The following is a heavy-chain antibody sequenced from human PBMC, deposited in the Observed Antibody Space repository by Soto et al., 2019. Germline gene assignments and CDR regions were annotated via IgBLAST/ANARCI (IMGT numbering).Heavy chain of an antibody. Sequence: PGGSLRLSCAASGFTFSDYAMTWVRQAPEKGLEWVSAISGSGGSTSYADSVKGRFTISRDNSKNTLYLQMNSLRAEDTAVYYCAKSSNYCSRTSCYTDYWGQGTLVTVS. J-gene: IGHJ4*02. D-gene: IGHD2-2*02. CDR1: GFTFSDYA. CDR3: AKSSNYCSRTSCYTDY. V-gene: IGHV3-23*01. CDR2: ISGSGGST.